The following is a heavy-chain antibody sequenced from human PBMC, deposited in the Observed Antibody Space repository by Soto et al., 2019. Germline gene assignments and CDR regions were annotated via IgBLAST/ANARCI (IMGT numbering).Heavy chain of an antibody. CDR1: GFTFSSYS. CDR3: ARDTPSDFWSGYYTEYYYGMEV. D-gene: IGHD3-3*01. CDR2: ISSSSSYI. V-gene: IGHV3-21*01. J-gene: IGHJ6*02. Sequence: GSLRLFCAASGFTFSSYSMNCVSQAPGKGLEWVSSISSSSSYIYYADSVKCRFTISRDNAKNSLYLQMNSLRAEDTAVYYCARDTPSDFWSGYYTEYYYGMEVWGQGTTVTVSS.